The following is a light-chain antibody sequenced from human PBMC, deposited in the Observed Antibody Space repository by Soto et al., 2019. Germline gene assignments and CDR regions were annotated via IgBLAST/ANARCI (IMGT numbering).Light chain of an antibody. Sequence: EIVMTQSPATLSVSPGERATLSCRASESVGSSLVWYQQKPGQAPRLLIYAASTRAPAIPARISGSGSGTEFTLTISSLQSEDFAVYYCQQYNKWPGTFGQGTKLEI. CDR1: ESVGSS. J-gene: IGKJ2*01. CDR3: QQYNKWPGT. V-gene: IGKV3-15*01. CDR2: AAS.